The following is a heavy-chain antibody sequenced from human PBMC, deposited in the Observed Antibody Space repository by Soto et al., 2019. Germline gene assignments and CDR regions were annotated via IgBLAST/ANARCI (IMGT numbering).Heavy chain of an antibody. CDR2: INAGNGNT. V-gene: IGHV1-3*01. CDR3: ARDQSGIGYYVDWFDP. CDR1: GYIFNNHA. D-gene: IGHD3-10*02. Sequence: QGHLVQSGAEVKKPGASVKVSCKASGYIFNNHAMHWVLQAPGQRLEWMGWINAGNGNTYYSQNFKDRVTFTRDTIATTVFMELTSLTSEDTAVYYCARDQSGIGYYVDWFDPWGQGTLVTVSS. J-gene: IGHJ5*02.